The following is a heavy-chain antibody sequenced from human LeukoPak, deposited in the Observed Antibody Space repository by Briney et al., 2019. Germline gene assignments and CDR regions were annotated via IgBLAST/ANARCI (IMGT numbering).Heavy chain of an antibody. Sequence: GGSLRLSCTASGFTVSSYYMSWVRQTPGKGLEWVSVIYSGGSTNYADSVRGRFTISRDNPKNTLYLQMSSLRAEDTAVYYCARHSWSGDSCYYYYGLDVWGRGTTVIVSS. D-gene: IGHD4-17*01. V-gene: IGHV3-53*01. J-gene: IGHJ6*02. CDR2: IYSGGST. CDR3: ARHSWSGDSCYYYYGLDV. CDR1: GFTVSSYY.